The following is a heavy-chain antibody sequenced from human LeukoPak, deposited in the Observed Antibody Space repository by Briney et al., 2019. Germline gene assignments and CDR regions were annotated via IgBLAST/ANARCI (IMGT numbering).Heavy chain of an antibody. CDR3: VRDARYCSSTSCYSEQKYNWFDP. J-gene: IGHJ5*02. CDR2: INPTTGGT. D-gene: IGHD2-2*02. Sequence: ASVKVSCKASGYTFTSYYMHWVRQAPGQGLEWMGLINPTTGGTNYAQNFQGRITMTRDTSISTAYMELSRLKSDDTAVYYCVRDARYCSSTSCYSEQKYNWFDPWGQGTLVTVSS. CDR1: GYTFTSYY. V-gene: IGHV1-2*02.